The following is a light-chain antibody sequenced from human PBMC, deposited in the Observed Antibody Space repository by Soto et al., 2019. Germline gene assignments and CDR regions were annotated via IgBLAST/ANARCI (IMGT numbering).Light chain of an antibody. CDR1: QSISSD. CDR3: QQSYSPWT. CDR2: AAS. Sequence: DIQMTQSPSSLSASVGDRVTITCRASQSISSDLNWYQQKPGKAPRLLIYAASSLQSGVPSRFSGSGSGTEFTLTSSSLQPEDFATYYCQQSYSPWTFGQGTKVDIK. V-gene: IGKV1-39*01. J-gene: IGKJ1*01.